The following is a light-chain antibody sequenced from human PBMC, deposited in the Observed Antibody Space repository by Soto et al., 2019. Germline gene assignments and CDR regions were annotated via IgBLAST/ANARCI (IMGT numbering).Light chain of an antibody. J-gene: IGLJ1*01. Sequence: QSALTQPASVSGSPGQSITITYTGTSSDVGTYNYVSWYQHHPGKAPKLIIYEVSNRPSGVSNRFSGSKSGSTASLTISGLQAEDEADYHCTSYTRVTALVFGTGTKLTVL. CDR1: SSDVGTYNY. V-gene: IGLV2-14*01. CDR3: TSYTRVTALV. CDR2: EVS.